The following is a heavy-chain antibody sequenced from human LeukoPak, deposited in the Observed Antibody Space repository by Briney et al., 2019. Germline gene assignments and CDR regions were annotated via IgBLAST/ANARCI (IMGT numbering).Heavy chain of an antibody. V-gene: IGHV1-2*02. CDR1: GYTFTGYY. D-gene: IGHD3-22*01. CDR3: ARGPQYYYDSSAYPQDY. CDR2: INPNSGGT. Sequence: GASVKVSCKASGYTFTGYYMHWVRQAPGQGLEWMGWINPNSGGTNYAQKFQGRVTMTRDTSVSTVYMELSRLRSDDTAAYYCARGPQYYYDSSAYPQDYWGQGTLVTVSS. J-gene: IGHJ4*02.